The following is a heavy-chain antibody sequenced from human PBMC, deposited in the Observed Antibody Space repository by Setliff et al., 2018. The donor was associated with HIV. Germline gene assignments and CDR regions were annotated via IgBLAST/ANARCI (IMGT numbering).Heavy chain of an antibody. J-gene: IGHJ3*02. V-gene: IGHV1-18*01. Sequence: ASVKVSCKASGYTFTSYGITWVRQAPGQGLEWMGWIGAHNGYTKYAQNLQGRVSMTTDTSTSTAYMELRSLISDDTGVYYCARGLQAAGYPLDMWGQGTMV. CDR3: ARGLQAAGYPLDM. D-gene: IGHD3-9*01. CDR1: GYTFTSYG. CDR2: IGAHNGYT.